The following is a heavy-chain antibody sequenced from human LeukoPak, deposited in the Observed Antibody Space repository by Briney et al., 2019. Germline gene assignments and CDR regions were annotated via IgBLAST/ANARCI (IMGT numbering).Heavy chain of an antibody. J-gene: IGHJ4*02. CDR1: EYTFTEYA. D-gene: IGHD2-21*02. CDR3: TRGRWPATTASYYLDF. V-gene: IGHV1-3*01. CDR2: INAGNGNT. Sequence: GAAVKVSCKASEYTFTEYAVNWVRQAPGQRLEWMGWINAGNGNTKYAQKFQGRLTITRDTSASTAYMELSSLTFEDTAVYYCTRGRWPATTASYYLDFWGQGTLVTVSS.